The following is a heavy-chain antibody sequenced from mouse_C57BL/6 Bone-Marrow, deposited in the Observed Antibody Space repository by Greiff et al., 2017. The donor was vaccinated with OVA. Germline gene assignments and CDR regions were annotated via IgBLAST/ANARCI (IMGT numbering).Heavy chain of an antibody. Sequence: VQLQQSGAELVRPGTSVKLSCKASGYAFTNYLIEWVKQRPGQGLEWIGVIDPGSGGTNYNETFKGKATLTADTSSSTAYMQLRSLTSEDTAVYYCTRSAKSYWDYWGQGTTLTVSS. CDR3: TRSAKSYWDY. CDR1: GYAFTNYL. V-gene: IGHV1-54*01. CDR2: IDPGSGGT. J-gene: IGHJ2*01.